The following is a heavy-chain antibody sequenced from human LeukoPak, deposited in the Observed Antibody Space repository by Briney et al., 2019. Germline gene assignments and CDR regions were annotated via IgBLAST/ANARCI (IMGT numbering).Heavy chain of an antibody. V-gene: IGHV1-18*01. CDR2: ISAYNGNT. D-gene: IGHD3-10*01. Sequence: GASVKVSCKASGYTFTSYGFSWVRQAPGQGLEWMGWISAYNGNTNYAQKLQGRVTMTTDTSTSTAYMELRSLRSEDTAVYYCARRMVRGVSWFDPWGQGTLVTVSS. CDR3: ARRMVRGVSWFDP. J-gene: IGHJ5*02. CDR1: GYTFTSYG.